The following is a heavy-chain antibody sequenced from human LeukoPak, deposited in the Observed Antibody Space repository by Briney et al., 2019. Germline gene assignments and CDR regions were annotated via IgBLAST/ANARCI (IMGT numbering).Heavy chain of an antibody. CDR3: AREPRTNQWLVRGYNWFDP. Sequence: SETLSLTCAVYGGSFSGYYWSWIRQPAGKGLEWIGRIYTSGSTNYNPSLKSRVTISVDTSKNQFSLKLSSVTAADTAVYYCAREPRTNQWLVRGYNWFDPWGQGTLVTVSS. CDR1: GGSFSGYY. J-gene: IGHJ5*02. D-gene: IGHD6-19*01. V-gene: IGHV4-4*07. CDR2: IYTSGST.